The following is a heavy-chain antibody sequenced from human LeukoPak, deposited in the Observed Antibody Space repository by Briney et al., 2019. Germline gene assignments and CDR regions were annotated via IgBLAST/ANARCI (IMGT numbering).Heavy chain of an antibody. Sequence: WASVKVSCKASGYTFSDYYIHWVRQAPGQGLEWMGSIDPSSGGTRTAQRIQGRVTMTRDTSISTAYMELIRLTSGDTAVYFCAREYYDNNGRKYAFDVWGQGTMVTVSS. J-gene: IGHJ3*01. D-gene: IGHD3-22*01. CDR2: IDPSSGGT. CDR1: GYTFSDYY. V-gene: IGHV1-2*02. CDR3: AREYYDNNGRKYAFDV.